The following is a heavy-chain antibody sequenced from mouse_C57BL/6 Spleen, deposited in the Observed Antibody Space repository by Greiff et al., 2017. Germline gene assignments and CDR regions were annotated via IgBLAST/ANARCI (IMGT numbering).Heavy chain of an antibody. CDR2: IYPGDGDT. Sequence: QVQLQQSGPELVKPGASVKISCKASGYAFSSSWMNWVKQRPGKGFEGIGRIYPGDGDTNYNGKCKGKATLTADKSSSTAYMQLSSRTSEDSPVYFCASVYYYGSSYFGYWGQCTTLTVAS. V-gene: IGHV1-82*01. J-gene: IGHJ2*01. CDR3: ASVYYYGSSYFGY. CDR1: GYAFSSSW. D-gene: IGHD1-1*01.